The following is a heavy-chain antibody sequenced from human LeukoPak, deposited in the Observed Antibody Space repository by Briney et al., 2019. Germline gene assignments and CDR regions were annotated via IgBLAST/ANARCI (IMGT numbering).Heavy chain of an antibody. J-gene: IGHJ4*02. D-gene: IGHD3-22*01. Sequence: SETLSLTCAVCGGSISGDNWWSWVRQAPGKGLEWIGEVDHSGRTNYNPSLKSRVTISEDKSKNQFSLIMSSVTAADTAVYYCAKGDRGGWLDFDSWGQGTLATVSS. V-gene: IGHV4-4*02. CDR3: AKGDRGGWLDFDS. CDR1: GGSISGDNW. CDR2: VDHSGRT.